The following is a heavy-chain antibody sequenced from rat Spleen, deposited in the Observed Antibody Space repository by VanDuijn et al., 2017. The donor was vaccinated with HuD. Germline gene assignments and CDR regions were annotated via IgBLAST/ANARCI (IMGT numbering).Heavy chain of an antibody. CDR2: ISNIDDT. V-gene: IGHV5-31*01. D-gene: IGHD1-1*01. Sequence: EVQLVESGGGLVQPGRSLRLSCVASGITFNNYWMTWIRQAPGKGLEWVASISNIDDTYYSDSVKGRFSISRDNAKSTLYLQMNSLRSEDTATYYCTRGLLQWAGYFDYWGQGVMVTVSS. CDR3: TRGLLQWAGYFDY. CDR1: GITFNNYW. J-gene: IGHJ2*01.